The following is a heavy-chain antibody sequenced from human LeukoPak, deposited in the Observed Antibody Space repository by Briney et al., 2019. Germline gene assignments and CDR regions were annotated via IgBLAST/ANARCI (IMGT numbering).Heavy chain of an antibody. CDR3: AKDGHDYYDSSGTWDYYYYMDV. J-gene: IGHJ6*03. CDR1: GFTFDDYA. CDR2: ISWNSGSI. D-gene: IGHD3-22*01. V-gene: IGHV3-9*01. Sequence: SLRLSCAASGFTFDDYAMHWVRQAPGKGLEWVSGISWNSGSIGYADSVKGRFTISRDNAKNSLCLQMNSLRAEDTALYYCAKDGHDYYDSSGTWDYYYYMDVWGKGTTVTVSS.